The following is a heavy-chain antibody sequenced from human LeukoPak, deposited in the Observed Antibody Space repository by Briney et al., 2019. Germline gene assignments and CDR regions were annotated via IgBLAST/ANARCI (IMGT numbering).Heavy chain of an antibody. CDR2: ISGSGGST. Sequence: GGSLRLSCAASGFTFSSYAMSWVRQAPGKGLEWVSAISGSGGSTYYADSVKGRFTISRDNSKNTLYLQMNSLRAKDTAVYYCARVGDYGDGVFDYWGQGTLVTVSS. J-gene: IGHJ4*02. D-gene: IGHD4-17*01. CDR1: GFTFSSYA. CDR3: ARVGDYGDGVFDY. V-gene: IGHV3-23*01.